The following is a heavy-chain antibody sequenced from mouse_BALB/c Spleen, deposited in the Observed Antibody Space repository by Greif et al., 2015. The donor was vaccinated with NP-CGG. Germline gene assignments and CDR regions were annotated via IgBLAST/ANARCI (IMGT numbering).Heavy chain of an antibody. CDR1: GYTFTSYW. V-gene: IGHV1-7*01. Sequence: VQRVESGAELAKPGASVKMSCKASGYTFTSYWMHWVKQRPGQGLEWIGYINPSTGYTEYNQKFKDKATLTADKSSSTAYMQLSSLTSEDSAVYYCAREGFAYWGQGTLVTVSA. CDR2: INPSTGYT. CDR3: AREGFAY. J-gene: IGHJ3*01.